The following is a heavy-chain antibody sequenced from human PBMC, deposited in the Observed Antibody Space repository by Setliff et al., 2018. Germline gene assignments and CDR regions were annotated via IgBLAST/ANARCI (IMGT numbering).Heavy chain of an antibody. D-gene: IGHD6-13*01. CDR2: INTNTGNP. Sequence: ASVKVSCKASGYAFTSYAMNWVRQAPGQGLEWMGWINTNTGNPTYAQGFTGRFVFSLDTSVSTAYLQISSLKAEDTAVYYCARKYSSSWYWTWIYYFDYWGQGTLVTVSS. CDR1: GYAFTSYA. V-gene: IGHV7-4-1*02. J-gene: IGHJ4*02. CDR3: ARKYSSSWYWTWIYYFDY.